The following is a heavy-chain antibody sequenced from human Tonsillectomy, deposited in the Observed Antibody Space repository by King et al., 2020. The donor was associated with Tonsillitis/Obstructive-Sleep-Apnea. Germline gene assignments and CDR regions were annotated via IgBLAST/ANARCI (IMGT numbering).Heavy chain of an antibody. Sequence: VQLVESGGGLVQPGGSLRLSCAASGFTFSNYAMSWVRQAPGRGLEWVSAISGSGGSTYYADSVKGQFTISRDNSKNTLYLQVNSLRAEDPAVYYCARPFWAVGESRGAFDIWGQGTMVTVSS. CDR2: ISGSGGST. CDR1: GFTFSNYA. D-gene: IGHD6-19*01. CDR3: ARPFWAVGESRGAFDI. J-gene: IGHJ3*02. V-gene: IGHV3-23*04.